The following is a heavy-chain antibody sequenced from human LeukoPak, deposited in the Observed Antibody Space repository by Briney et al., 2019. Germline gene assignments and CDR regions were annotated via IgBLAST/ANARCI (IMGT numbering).Heavy chain of an antibody. CDR3: ARVPGYGDYVGY. CDR2: INHSGST. CDR1: GGSFSGYY. J-gene: IGHJ4*02. V-gene: IGHV4-34*01. D-gene: IGHD4-17*01. Sequence: SETLSLTCAVYGGSFSGYYWSWIRQPPGKGLEWIGEINHSGSTNYNPSLKSRVTISVDTSKNQFSLKLGSVTAADTAVYYCARVPGYGDYVGYWGQGTLVTVSS.